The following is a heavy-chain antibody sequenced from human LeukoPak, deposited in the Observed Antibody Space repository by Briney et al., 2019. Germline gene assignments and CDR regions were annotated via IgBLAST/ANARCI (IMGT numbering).Heavy chain of an antibody. CDR3: ARDHDYWYFDL. V-gene: IGHV4-4*07. J-gene: IGHJ2*01. CDR2: IYTSGST. Sequence: SETLSLTCTVSGGSISSYYWSWIRQPAGKGLGWIGRIYTSGSTNYNPSLKSRVTMSVDTSKNQFSLKLSSVTAADTAVYYCARDHDYWYFDLWGRGTLVTVSS. CDR1: GGSISSYY.